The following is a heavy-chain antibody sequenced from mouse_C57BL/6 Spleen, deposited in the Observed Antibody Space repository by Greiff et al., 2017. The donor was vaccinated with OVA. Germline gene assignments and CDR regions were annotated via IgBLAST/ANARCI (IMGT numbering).Heavy chain of an antibody. CDR3: ARERTTAAQALDY. CDR1: GYTFTSYW. CDR2: IDPSDSYT. Sequence: QVQLKQPGAELVKPGASVKLSCKASGYTFTSYWMQWVKQRPGQGLEWIGEIDPSDSYTNYNQKFKGKATLTVDTSSSTAYMQLSSLTSEDSAVYYCARERTTAAQALDYWGQGTTLTVSS. V-gene: IGHV1-50*01. J-gene: IGHJ2*01. D-gene: IGHD3-2*02.